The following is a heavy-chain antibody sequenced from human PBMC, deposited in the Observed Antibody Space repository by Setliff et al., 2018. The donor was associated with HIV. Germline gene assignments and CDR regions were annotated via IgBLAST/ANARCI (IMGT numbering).Heavy chain of an antibody. CDR1: GYTFTSYP. D-gene: IGHD1-26*01. CDR3: ARGVRVGPTTTANWFDP. V-gene: IGHV1-3*01. Sequence: ASVKVSCKGSGYTFTSYPIHWVRQAPGQRLEWMGWINAGNGNTKYSQRFQGRVTITRDTSASTAYMELSSLRFEDTAVYYCARGVRVGPTTTANWFDPWGQGTLVTVSS. CDR2: INAGNGNT. J-gene: IGHJ5*02.